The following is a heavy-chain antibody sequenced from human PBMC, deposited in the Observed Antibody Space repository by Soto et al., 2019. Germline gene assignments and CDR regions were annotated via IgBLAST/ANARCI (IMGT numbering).Heavy chain of an antibody. CDR2: INRSSST. CDR1: GESFSGYY. J-gene: IGHJ4*02. D-gene: IGHD3-9*01. CDR3: ARGCVGTGSHYFRF. Sequence: QVQLQQWGAGLLKPSETLSLTCAVYGESFSGYYWSWIRPPPGKGLEWLGEINRSSSTNHNPSLQSRVPISVDTSKIQFSVKLHSVTAADTSVYYCARGCVGTGSHYFRFWGQVTLVTVSS. V-gene: IGHV4-34*01.